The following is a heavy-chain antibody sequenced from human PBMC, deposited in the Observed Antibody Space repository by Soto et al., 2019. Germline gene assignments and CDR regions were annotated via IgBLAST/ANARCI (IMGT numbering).Heavy chain of an antibody. CDR3: ARDASSWYRENWFDP. V-gene: IGHV4-61*08. CDR2: IYYSGST. Sequence: SETLSLTCTVSGGSVSSGGYYWSWIRQHPGKGLEWIGYIYYSGSTNYNPSLKSRVTISVDTSKNQFSLKLSSVTAADTAVYYCARDASSWYRENWFDPWGQGTLVTVSS. D-gene: IGHD6-13*01. CDR1: GGSVSSGGYY. J-gene: IGHJ5*02.